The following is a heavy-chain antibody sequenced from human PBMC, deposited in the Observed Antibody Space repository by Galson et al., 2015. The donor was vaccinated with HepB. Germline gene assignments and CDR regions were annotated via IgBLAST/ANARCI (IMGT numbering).Heavy chain of an antibody. V-gene: IGHV3-7*03. J-gene: IGHJ4*02. CDR2: IKQDGSEK. D-gene: IGHD3-3*01. Sequence: SLRLSCAASGFTFSSYWMSWVRQAPGKGLEWVANIKQDGSEKSYVDSVKGRFTISRDNAKNSLYLQMNSLRAEDTAVYYCARDLTPPYYDFWSGYSTKPYYFGYWGQGTLVTVSS. CDR1: GFTFSSYW. CDR3: ARDLTPPYYDFWSGYSTKPYYFGY.